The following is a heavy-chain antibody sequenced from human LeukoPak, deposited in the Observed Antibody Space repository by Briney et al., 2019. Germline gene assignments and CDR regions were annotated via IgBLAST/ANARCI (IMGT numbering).Heavy chain of an antibody. V-gene: IGHV4-34*01. CDR1: GFTFKNYA. J-gene: IGHJ4*02. CDR3: ASLIPTLYFDY. Sequence: GSLRLSCAASGFTFKNYAMSWIRQPPGKGLEWIGEINHSGSTNYNPSLKSRVTISVDTSKNQFSLKLSSVTAADTAVYYCASLIPTLYFDYWGQGTLVTVSS. CDR2: INHSGST. D-gene: IGHD3-16*01.